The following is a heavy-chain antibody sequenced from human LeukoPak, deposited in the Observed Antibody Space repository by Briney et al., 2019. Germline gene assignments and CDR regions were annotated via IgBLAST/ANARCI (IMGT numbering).Heavy chain of an antibody. CDR1: GLTFRNYA. J-gene: IGHJ4*02. V-gene: IGHV3-23*01. CDR3: AKGGHYSFFDY. Sequence: PGESLRLSCTASGLTFRNYAMTWVRQAPRKGLEWVSTISGDGTETFYADSVKGRFTISRDNSKNTHYLQMSSLRAEDTGIYYCAKGGHYSFFDYWGQGTLVTVSS. D-gene: IGHD4-11*01. CDR2: ISGDGTET.